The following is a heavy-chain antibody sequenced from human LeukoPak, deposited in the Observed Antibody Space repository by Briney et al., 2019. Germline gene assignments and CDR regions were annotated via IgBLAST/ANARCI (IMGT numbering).Heavy chain of an antibody. V-gene: IGHV1-2*02. D-gene: IGHD3-22*01. CDR3: ATSGYYFDTIGYFTNYFDY. CDR2: INPNSGGT. Sequence: GASVKVSCKASGYTFTGYYMHWVRQAPGQGLEWMGWINPNSGGTNYAQKFQGRVTMTRDTSISTAYMELSSLRSEDTAVYYCATSGYYFDTIGYFTNYFDYWGQGTLVTVSS. CDR1: GYTFTGYY. J-gene: IGHJ4*02.